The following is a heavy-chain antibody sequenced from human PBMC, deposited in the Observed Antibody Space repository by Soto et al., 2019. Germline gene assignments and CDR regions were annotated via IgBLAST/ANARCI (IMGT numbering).Heavy chain of an antibody. CDR3: ARHLWYGGYYFDY. CDR2: IKQDGSEK. V-gene: IGHV3-7*01. D-gene: IGHD1-26*01. CDR1: GFTFSSYW. J-gene: IGHJ4*02. Sequence: GGSLRLSCAASGFTFSSYWMSWVRQAPGKGLEWVANIKQDGSEKYYVDSVKGRFTISRDNAKNSLYLQMNSLRAEDTAVYYCARHLWYGGYYFDYWGQGTLVTVSS.